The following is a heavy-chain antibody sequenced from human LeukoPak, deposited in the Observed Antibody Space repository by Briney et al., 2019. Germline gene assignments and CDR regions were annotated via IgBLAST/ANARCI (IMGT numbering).Heavy chain of an antibody. CDR1: GYSFTSYW. Sequence: KRGESLKISCKGSGYSFTSYWIGWVRQMPGKGLEWMGIIYPGDSDTRYSPSFQGQVTISADKSISTAYLQWSSLKASDTAMYYCARQQYIEGSSSFGVSDYWGQGTLVTVSS. J-gene: IGHJ4*02. D-gene: IGHD6-13*01. CDR2: IYPGDSDT. CDR3: ARQQYIEGSSSFGVSDY. V-gene: IGHV5-51*01.